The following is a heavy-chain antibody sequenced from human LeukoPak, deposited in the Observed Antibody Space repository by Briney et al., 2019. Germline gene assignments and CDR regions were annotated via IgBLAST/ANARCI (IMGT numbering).Heavy chain of an antibody. CDR2: IKNDGSDK. D-gene: IGHD5-12*01. J-gene: IGHJ4*02. Sequence: GGSLRLSCEASGFSFSAAWMTWVRQAPGKGLEWVATIKNDGSDKYYVDSVKGLFTLSRENAKNSVYLQMNSLRVEDTAVYYCVNLGYSDGGQGTLVTVSS. V-gene: IGHV3-7*01. CDR1: GFSFSAAW. CDR3: VNLGYSD.